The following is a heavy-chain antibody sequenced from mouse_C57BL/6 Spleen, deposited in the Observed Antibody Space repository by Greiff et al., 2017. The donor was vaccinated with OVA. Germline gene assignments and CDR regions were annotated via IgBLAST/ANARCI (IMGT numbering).Heavy chain of an antibody. J-gene: IGHJ4*01. V-gene: IGHV1-64*01. Sequence: QVQLQQPGAELVKPGASVKLSCKASGYTFTSYWMHWVKQRPGQGLEWIGMIHPNSGSTNYNEKFKSKATLTVDKSSSTAYMQLSSLTSEDSAVEYCASNYEGKYYAMDYWGQGTSVTVSS. D-gene: IGHD2-1*01. CDR2: IHPNSGST. CDR1: GYTFTSYW. CDR3: ASNYEGKYYAMDY.